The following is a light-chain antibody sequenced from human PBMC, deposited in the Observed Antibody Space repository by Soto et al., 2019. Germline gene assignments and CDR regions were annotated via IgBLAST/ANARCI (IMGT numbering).Light chain of an antibody. J-gene: IGKJ1*01. CDR2: AVS. CDR3: QQYSKSPWT. V-gene: IGKV3-20*01. CDR1: QTISNNY. Sequence: EIVLTQSPGTLTLSPGESAALSCRVSQTISNNYLVWYRQKPGQAPRLLIYAVSSRAAGIPDRFSGSGSGTDFALTIARLETEDSAVYYFQQYSKSPWTFGQGTRVEI.